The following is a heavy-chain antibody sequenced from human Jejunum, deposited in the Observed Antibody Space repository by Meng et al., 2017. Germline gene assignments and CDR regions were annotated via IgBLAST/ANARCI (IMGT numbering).Heavy chain of an antibody. D-gene: IGHD4-17*01. CDR1: GYTFTSYY. CDR2: INPSGGST. Sequence: ASVKVSCKASGYTFTSYYMHWVRQAPGQGLEWMGIINPSGGSTSYAQKFQGRVTMTRDTSTSTVYMELSSLRSEDTAVYYCARALPYGDLTWRYYYYGMDVWGQGNTVTVAS. V-gene: IGHV1-46*01. CDR3: ARALPYGDLTWRYYYYGMDV. J-gene: IGHJ6*01.